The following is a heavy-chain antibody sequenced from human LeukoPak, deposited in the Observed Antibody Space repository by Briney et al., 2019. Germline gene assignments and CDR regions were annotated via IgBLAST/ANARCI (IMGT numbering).Heavy chain of an antibody. CDR2: INPSSGAT. CDR3: SREDY. J-gene: IGHJ4*02. CDR1: GYTFTDYY. V-gene: IGHV1-2*02. Sequence: GASVKVSCKASGYTFTDYYLHWVRQAPGQGLEWVGWINPSSGATNYAQKFRGRVTMTRDTSITTVYMELSRLRSDDTAVYYCSREDYWGQGTLVTVSS.